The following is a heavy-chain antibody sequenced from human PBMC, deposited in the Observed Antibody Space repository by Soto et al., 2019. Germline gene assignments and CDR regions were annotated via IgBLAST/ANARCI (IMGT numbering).Heavy chain of an antibody. CDR2: IYYSGST. V-gene: IGHV4-39*01. J-gene: IGHJ4*02. D-gene: IGHD1-26*01. CDR1: GGSISSSSYY. Sequence: SETLSLTCSVSGGSISSSSYYWGWIRQPPGKGLEWIGSIYYSGSTYYNPSLKSRVTISVDTSKNQFSLKLSSVTAADTAVYYCARSYSGTIDYWGQGTLVTVSS. CDR3: ARSYSGTIDY.